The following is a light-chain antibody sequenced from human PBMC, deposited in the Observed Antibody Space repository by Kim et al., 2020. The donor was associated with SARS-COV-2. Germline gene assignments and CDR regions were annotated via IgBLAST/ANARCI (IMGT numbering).Light chain of an antibody. CDR1: NLRIYY. Sequence: SSELTQDPAVSVALGQTVRITCQGDNLRIYYASWYQQKPGQAPLLVFYAKDKRPSGIPDRSSGTTSRNIASLTITGAQAEDEADYYCNCRDTSGHHLVFG. CDR2: AKD. J-gene: IGLJ2*01. V-gene: IGLV3-19*01. CDR3: NCRDTSGHHLV.